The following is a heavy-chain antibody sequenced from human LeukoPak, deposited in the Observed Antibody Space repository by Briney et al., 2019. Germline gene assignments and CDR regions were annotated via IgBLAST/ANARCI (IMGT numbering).Heavy chain of an antibody. J-gene: IGHJ6*02. V-gene: IGHV1-8*01. D-gene: IGHD3-22*01. CDR1: GYTFTSYD. CDR3: ARGGFYDSRGFYFYNGMDV. CDR2: MNPNSGNT. Sequence: ASVKVSCKASGYTFTSYDIHWVRQAPGQGLEWMGWMNPNSGNTGYEQKFQGRVTMTRNTSTTTAYMELNSLGSEDTAVYYCARGGFYDSRGFYFYNGMDVWGQGTTVTVSS.